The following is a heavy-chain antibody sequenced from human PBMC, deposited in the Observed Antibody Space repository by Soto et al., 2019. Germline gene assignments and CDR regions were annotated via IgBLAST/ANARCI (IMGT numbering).Heavy chain of an antibody. V-gene: IGHV1-8*01. D-gene: IGHD6-19*01. CDR1: GYTFTSYD. Sequence: ASVKVSCKASGYTFTSYDINWVRQATGQGLEWMGWMNPNSGNTGYAQKFQGRVTMTRNTSISTAYMELSSLRSEDTAVYYCARVGIAVAGIYGSYYFDYWGQGTLVTVSS. J-gene: IGHJ4*02. CDR3: ARVGIAVAGIYGSYYFDY. CDR2: MNPNSGNT.